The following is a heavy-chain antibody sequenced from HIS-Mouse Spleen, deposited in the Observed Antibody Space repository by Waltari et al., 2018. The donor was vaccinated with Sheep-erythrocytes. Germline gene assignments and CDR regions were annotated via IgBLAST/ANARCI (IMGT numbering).Heavy chain of an antibody. CDR1: GFTFSRSS. J-gene: IGHJ4*02. CDR2: ISSSSSYI. CDR3: ARVASGATFDY. Sequence: EVQLVESGGGLVKPGGSLRLSCAASGFTFSRSSMHWVRQAPGKGLEWVSSISSSSSYIYYADSVKGRFTISRDNAKNSLYLQMNSLRAEDTAVYYCARVASGATFDYWGQGTLVTVSS. V-gene: IGHV3-21*01. D-gene: IGHD1-26*01.